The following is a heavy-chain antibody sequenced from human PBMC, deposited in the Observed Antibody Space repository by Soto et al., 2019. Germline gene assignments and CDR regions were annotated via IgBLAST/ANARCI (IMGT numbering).Heavy chain of an antibody. CDR1: GYSFSSYW. J-gene: IGHJ6*02. CDR2: IYPDDSDT. V-gene: IGHV5-51*01. D-gene: IGHD3-9*01. CDR3: ARNSLTGYYNYYYSMDV. Sequence: GESLKISCKRSGYSFSSYWIAWVRLMPGKGMAWMGSIYPDDSDTKYSPSFQVQVTISADKSISAAYLQWSSLKASDTAIYYCARNSLTGYYNYYYSMDVWGQGTTVTVSS.